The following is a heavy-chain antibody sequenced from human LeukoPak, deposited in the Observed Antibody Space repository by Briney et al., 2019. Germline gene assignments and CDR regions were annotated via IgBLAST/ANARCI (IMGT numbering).Heavy chain of an antibody. V-gene: IGHV3-30-3*01. Sequence: GGSLRLSCAASGFTFSSYAMHWVRQAPGKGLEWVAVISYDGSNKYYADSVKGRFTISRNNSKNTLSMQMNSLRAEDTAVYYCARDKGELRWYHDAFDIWGQGTMVTVSS. CDR2: ISYDGSNK. J-gene: IGHJ3*02. D-gene: IGHD4-23*01. CDR3: ARDKGELRWYHDAFDI. CDR1: GFTFSSYA.